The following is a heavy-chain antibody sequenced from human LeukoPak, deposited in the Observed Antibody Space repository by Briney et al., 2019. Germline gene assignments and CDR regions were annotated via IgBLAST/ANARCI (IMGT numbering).Heavy chain of an antibody. CDR2: ISSSSSTI. V-gene: IGHV3-48*01. D-gene: IGHD2-21*01. CDR1: GFTFSSYS. J-gene: IGHJ4*02. CDR3: AKGIAYSSPCFDY. Sequence: GGSLRLSCAASGFTFSSYSMNWVRQAPGKGLEWVSYISSSSSTIYYADSVKGRFTISRDNSKNTLYLQMNSLRAEDTAVYYCAKGIAYSSPCFDYWGQGTLVTVSS.